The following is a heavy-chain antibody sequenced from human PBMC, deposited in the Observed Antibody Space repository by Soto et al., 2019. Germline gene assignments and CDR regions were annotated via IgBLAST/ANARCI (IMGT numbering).Heavy chain of an antibody. CDR1: GYTFTSYG. CDR3: ARASGGDYDFWSGYYSDMDV. Sequence: QVQLVQSGAEVKKPGASVKVSCTASGYTFTSYGISWVRQAPGQGLEWMGWISAYNGKTNYAQKFQGRVTMTTDTSTRKGYMELRSLRSDDTAVYYCARASGGDYDFWSGYYSDMDVWGKGTTVTVSS. V-gene: IGHV1-18*01. CDR2: ISAYNGKT. D-gene: IGHD3-3*01. J-gene: IGHJ6*03.